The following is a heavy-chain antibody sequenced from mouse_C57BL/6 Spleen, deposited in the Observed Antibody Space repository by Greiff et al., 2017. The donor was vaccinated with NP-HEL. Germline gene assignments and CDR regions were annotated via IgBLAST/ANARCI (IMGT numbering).Heavy chain of an antibody. CDR2: IYPGSGST. Sequence: QVQLQQPGAELVKPGASVKMSCKASGYTFTSYWITWVKQRPGQGLEWIGDIYPGSGSTYYTEKFKSKATLTVDTSSSTAYKQLSSLTSEDSAVYYCARRRLKAMDYWGQGTSVTVSS. CDR1: GYTFTSYW. D-gene: IGHD1-3*01. J-gene: IGHJ4*01. V-gene: IGHV1-55*01. CDR3: ARRRLKAMDY.